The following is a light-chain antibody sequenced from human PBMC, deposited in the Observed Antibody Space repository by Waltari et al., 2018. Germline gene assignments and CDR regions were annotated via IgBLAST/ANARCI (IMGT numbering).Light chain of an antibody. J-gene: IGKJ4*01. CDR1: QSFSSGY. V-gene: IGKV3-20*01. Sequence: EIVLPPSPRTLSSSPAARATPACRASQSFSSGYLAWYQQKPGQAPRLLIYAASSRATGIPDRFSGSGSGTDFTLTISRLEPEDFAVYYCQQYGSSPLTFGGGTKVEIK. CDR3: QQYGSSPLT. CDR2: AAS.